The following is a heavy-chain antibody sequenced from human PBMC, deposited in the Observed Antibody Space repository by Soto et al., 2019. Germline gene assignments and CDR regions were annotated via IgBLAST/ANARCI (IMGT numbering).Heavy chain of an antibody. Sequence: EAQLVESGGGLVQPGGSLRLSCAASGFIFSSYWMHWVRQAPGKGLVWLSRINPDGSSTNYVDSVKGRFTISRDNAKKTLYLQMNSLRGEDTAVYYCARGERATTGYWGQGTLVTVSS. CDR2: INPDGSST. CDR3: ARGERATTGY. J-gene: IGHJ4*02. D-gene: IGHD1-1*01. CDR1: GFIFSSYW. V-gene: IGHV3-74*01.